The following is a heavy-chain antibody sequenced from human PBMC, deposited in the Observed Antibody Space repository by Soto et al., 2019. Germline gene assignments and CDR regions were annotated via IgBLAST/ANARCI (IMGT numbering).Heavy chain of an antibody. CDR2: INSGGSRT. D-gene: IGHD2-21*02. J-gene: IGHJ4*02. V-gene: IGHV3-74*01. CDR1: GFTFSDHW. Sequence: EVQLAESGGVLVQPGGSLRLSCVASGFTFSDHWMHWVRQAPGKGLVWASRINSGGSRTNYADSVKGRFTISRDNAKNTLNLEMNSLSVEDTAVYYCARGNCSGDTCFFGGTHWGRGTVVTVSS. CDR3: ARGNCSGDTCFFGGTH.